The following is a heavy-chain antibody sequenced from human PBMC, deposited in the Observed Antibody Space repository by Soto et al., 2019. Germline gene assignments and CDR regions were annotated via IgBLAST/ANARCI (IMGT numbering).Heavy chain of an antibody. V-gene: IGHV4-34*01. CDR2: INHSGST. D-gene: IGHD4-4*01. J-gene: IGHJ3*02. CDR3: ARLALQFHGAVDI. Sequence: QVQLQQWGAGLLKPSETLSLTCAVYGGSFSGYYWCWIRQPPGKGLEWIGAINHSGSTNYNPSLKSRVSISVDTSKHRFSLKLSSVTAADTAVYYCARLALQFHGAVDICGQGTMVTVSS. CDR1: GGSFSGYY.